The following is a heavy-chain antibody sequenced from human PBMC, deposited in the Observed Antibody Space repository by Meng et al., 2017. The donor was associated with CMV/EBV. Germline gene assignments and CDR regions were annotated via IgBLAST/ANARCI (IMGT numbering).Heavy chain of an antibody. V-gene: IGHV3-21*01. J-gene: IGHJ6*02. CDR3: ARVGYSNYEPLYYYYGMDV. Sequence: ETLSLTCAASGFTFSSYSMNWVRQAPGKGLEWVSSISSSSSYIYYADSVKGRFTISRDNAKNSLYLQINSLRAEDTAVYYCARVGYSNYEPLYYYYGMDVWGQGTTVTVSS. D-gene: IGHD4-11*01. CDR2: ISSSSSYI. CDR1: GFTFSSYS.